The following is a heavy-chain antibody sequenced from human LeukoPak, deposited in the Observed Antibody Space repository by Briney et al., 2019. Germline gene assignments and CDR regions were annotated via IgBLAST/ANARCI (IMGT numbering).Heavy chain of an antibody. CDR2: IKEDGSEK. V-gene: IGHV3-7*05. J-gene: IGHJ4*02. CDR1: GFTFSNYW. Sequence: GGSLRLSCAASGFTFSNYWMNWVRQAPGKGLEWVANIKEDGSEKYYVDSVKGRFTISKDNAKNSLCLQMNSLRAEDTAIYYCVRSGGYWGQGTLVTVSS. D-gene: IGHD1-26*01. CDR3: VRSGGY.